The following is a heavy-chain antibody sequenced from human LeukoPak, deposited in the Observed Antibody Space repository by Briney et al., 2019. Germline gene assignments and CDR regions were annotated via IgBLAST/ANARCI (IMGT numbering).Heavy chain of an antibody. J-gene: IGHJ5*02. CDR3: ARAYAPYSSSYNWFDP. CDR2: INPNSGGT. CDR1: GYTFTGYY. V-gene: IGHV1-2*02. D-gene: IGHD6-6*01. Sequence: ASVKVSCKASGYTFTGYYMHWVRQAPGQGLEWMGWINPNSGGTNYAQKFQGRVTMTRDTSISTAYMALSRLRSDDTAVYYCARAYAPYSSSYNWFDPWGQGTLVTVSS.